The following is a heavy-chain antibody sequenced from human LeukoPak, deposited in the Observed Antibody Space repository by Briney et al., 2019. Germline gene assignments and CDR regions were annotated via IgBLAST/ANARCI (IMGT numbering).Heavy chain of an antibody. CDR3: AKDNLPYDFWSGYYS. V-gene: IGHV3-43D*04. J-gene: IGHJ5*02. D-gene: IGHD3-3*01. Sequence: GGSLRLSCAASGFTFDDYAIHWGRQAPGKGLEWVSLISWDGGSTYYADSVKGRFTISRDHSRNSLYLQMNSLRAEDTALYFCAKDNLPYDFWSGYYSWGQGTLVTVSS. CDR2: ISWDGGST. CDR1: GFTFDDYA.